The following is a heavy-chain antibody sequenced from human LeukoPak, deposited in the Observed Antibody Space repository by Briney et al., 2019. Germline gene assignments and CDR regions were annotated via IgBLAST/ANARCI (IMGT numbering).Heavy chain of an antibody. CDR1: GFTFSSYG. V-gene: IGHV3-33*01. J-gene: IGHJ4*02. Sequence: PGGSLRLSCAASGFTFSSYGMNWVRQAPGKGLDWVAVIWYDGSNIYHGDSVKGRFTVSRDSSKNTLYLQMNSLRAEDTAVYYCARARNDYDSSGFSTLDYWGQGTLVTVSS. CDR2: IWYDGSNI. D-gene: IGHD3-22*01. CDR3: ARARNDYDSSGFSTLDY.